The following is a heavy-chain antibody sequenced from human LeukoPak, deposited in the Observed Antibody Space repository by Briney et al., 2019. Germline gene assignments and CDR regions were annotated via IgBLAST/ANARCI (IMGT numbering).Heavy chain of an antibody. Sequence: PGESLRLSCAASGFTFSSYAMSWVRQAPGKGLEWVSAISGSGGSTYYADSVKGRFTISRDNSKNTLYLQVNSLRAEDTAVYYCAMTTVVTRFDYWGQGTLVTVSS. CDR2: ISGSGGST. CDR3: AMTTVVTRFDY. CDR1: GFTFSSYA. V-gene: IGHV3-23*01. J-gene: IGHJ4*02. D-gene: IGHD4-23*01.